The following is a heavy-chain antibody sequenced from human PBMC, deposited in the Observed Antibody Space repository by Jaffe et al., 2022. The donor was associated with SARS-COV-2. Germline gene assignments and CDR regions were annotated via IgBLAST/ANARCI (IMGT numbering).Heavy chain of an antibody. D-gene: IGHD1-26*01. CDR1: GGSFSGYY. J-gene: IGHJ4*02. Sequence: QVQLQQWGAGLLKPSETLSLTCAVYGGSFSGYYWSWIRQPPGKGLEWIGEINHSGSTNYNPSLKSRVTISVDTSKNQFSLKLSSVTAADTAVYYCARGNRYRDSLYRTQQKKKLDYWGQGTLVTVSS. V-gene: IGHV4-34*01. CDR2: INHSGST. CDR3: ARGNRYRDSLYRTQQKKKLDY.